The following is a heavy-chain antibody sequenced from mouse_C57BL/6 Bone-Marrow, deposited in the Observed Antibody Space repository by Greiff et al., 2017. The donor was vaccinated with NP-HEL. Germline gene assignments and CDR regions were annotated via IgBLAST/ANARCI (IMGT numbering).Heavy chain of an antibody. D-gene: IGHD1-1*01. CDR3: ARDLWDYYGSSDY. CDR2: IDPSDSYT. Sequence: QVQLQQPGAELVMPGASVKLSCKASGYTFTSYWMHWVKQRPGQGLEWIGEIDPSDSYTNYNQKFKGKSTLTVDKSSSTVYMQLSSLTSEDSAVYYCARDLWDYYGSSDYWGQGTTLTVSS. CDR1: GYTFTSYW. J-gene: IGHJ2*01. V-gene: IGHV1-69*01.